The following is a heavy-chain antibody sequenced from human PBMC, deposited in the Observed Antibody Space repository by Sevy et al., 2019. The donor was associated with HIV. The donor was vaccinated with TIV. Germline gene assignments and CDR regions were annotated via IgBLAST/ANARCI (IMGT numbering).Heavy chain of an antibody. D-gene: IGHD3-9*01. CDR2: IIPIFGTA. Sequence: ASVKVSCKASGGTFSSYAISWVRQAPGQGLEWMGRIIPIFGTANYAQKFQGRVTITADESTGTAYMELSSLRSEDTAVYYCARTPHYYDILTGYATETSHYYYYYMDVWGKGTTVTVSS. V-gene: IGHV1-69*13. J-gene: IGHJ6*03. CDR1: GGTFSSYA. CDR3: ARTPHYYDILTGYATETSHYYYYYMDV.